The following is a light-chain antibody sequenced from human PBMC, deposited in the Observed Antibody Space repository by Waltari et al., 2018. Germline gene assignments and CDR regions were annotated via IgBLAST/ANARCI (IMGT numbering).Light chain of an antibody. CDR3: QQYNNWPPLT. Sequence: EIVMTQSPATLSVSPGERATLSCRASQSVSSNLAWYQQKPGQAPRLLIYGASTRATGSPARCSGSGSGTEFTLIISSLQSEDFAVYYCQQYNNWPPLTFGGGTKVEIK. CDR1: QSVSSN. V-gene: IGKV3-15*01. CDR2: GAS. J-gene: IGKJ4*01.